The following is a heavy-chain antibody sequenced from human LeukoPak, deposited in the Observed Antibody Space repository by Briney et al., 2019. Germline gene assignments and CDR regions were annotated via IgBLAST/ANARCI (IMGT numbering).Heavy chain of an antibody. D-gene: IGHD2-15*01. CDR2: IYYSGST. CDR1: GGSISSSSYY. CDR3: ARHEGYCSGGSCYASDAFDI. V-gene: IGHV4-39*01. J-gene: IGHJ3*02. Sequence: PSETLSLTCTVSGGSISSSSYYWGCIRQPTGKGLEWIGSIYYSGSTYYNPSLKSRVTISVDTSKNQFSLKLSSVTAADTAVYYCARHEGYCSGGSCYASDAFDIWGQGTMVTVSS.